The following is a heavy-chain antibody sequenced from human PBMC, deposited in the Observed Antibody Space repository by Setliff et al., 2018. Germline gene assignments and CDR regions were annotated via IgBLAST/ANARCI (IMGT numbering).Heavy chain of an antibody. J-gene: IGHJ4*02. CDR3: ATEKFPGDWGDY. Sequence: GASVKVSCKASGYTFTSYDINWARQATGQGLEWMGWMNPNSGNTGYAQKFQGRVTMTTDTSTRTAYMEVTSLRSDDTAVYYCATEKFPGDWGDYWGQGTLVTVSS. CDR1: GYTFTSYD. D-gene: IGHD2-21*01. CDR2: MNPNSGNT. V-gene: IGHV1-8*02.